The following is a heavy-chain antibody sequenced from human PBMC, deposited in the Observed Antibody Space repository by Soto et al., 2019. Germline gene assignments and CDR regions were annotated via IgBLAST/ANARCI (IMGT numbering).Heavy chain of an antibody. Sequence: ASVKVSCKASGYTFTSYGISWVRQAPGQGLEWMGWISAYNGNTNYAQKLQGRVTMTTDTSTSTAYMELRSLRSDDTAVYFCVRVLEAYDYIWGSYRYLDYWGQGTLVTVSS. CDR3: VRVLEAYDYIWGSYRYLDY. D-gene: IGHD3-16*02. V-gene: IGHV1-18*01. CDR1: GYTFTSYG. CDR2: ISAYNGNT. J-gene: IGHJ4*02.